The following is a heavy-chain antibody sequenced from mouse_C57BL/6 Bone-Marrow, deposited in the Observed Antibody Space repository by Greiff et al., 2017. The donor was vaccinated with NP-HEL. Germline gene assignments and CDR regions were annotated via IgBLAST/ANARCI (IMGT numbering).Heavy chain of an antibody. CDR3: TLQGSDY. Sequence: EVQLQQSGAELVRPGASVKLSCTASGFNIKDDYMHWVKQRPEQGLEWIGWIDPENGDTEYASKFQGKATITADTSSNTAYLQLSSLTSEDTAVYYCTLQGSDYWGQGTTLTVSS. CDR1: GFNIKDDY. CDR2: IDPENGDT. V-gene: IGHV14-4*01. J-gene: IGHJ2*01.